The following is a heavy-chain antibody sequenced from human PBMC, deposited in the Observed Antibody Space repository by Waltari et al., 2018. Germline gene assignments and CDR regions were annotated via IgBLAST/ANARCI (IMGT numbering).Heavy chain of an antibody. CDR1: GFTFSSYW. D-gene: IGHD1-1*01. Sequence: EEQLVESGGGLVQPGDSLRLSCAASGFTFSSYWMNWVRQAPGRGPVWVERISSDARYTTYADSVKGRFTISRDNAKNTLYLQMNRRRAEDTAVYYCARVARRTYRSPVPGRHYYYGMDVWGQGTTVTVSS. CDR2: ISSDARYT. V-gene: IGHV3-74*03. J-gene: IGHJ6*02. CDR3: ARVARRTYRSPVPGRHYYYGMDV.